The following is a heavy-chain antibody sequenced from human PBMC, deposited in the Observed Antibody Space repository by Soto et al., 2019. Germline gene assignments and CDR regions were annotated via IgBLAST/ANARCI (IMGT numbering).Heavy chain of an antibody. D-gene: IGHD3-9*01. V-gene: IGHV1-24*01. J-gene: IGHJ3*02. CDR3: ARDYQPRVRYFDWLSPMRAFDI. CDR1: GYTLTELS. CDR2: FDPEDGET. Sequence: ASVKVSCKVSGYTLTELSIHWVRQAPGKGLEWTGGFDPEDGETIYAQKFQGRVTMTEDTSTDTAYMELSSLRSEDTAVYYCARDYQPRVRYFDWLSPMRAFDIWGQGTMFTVSS.